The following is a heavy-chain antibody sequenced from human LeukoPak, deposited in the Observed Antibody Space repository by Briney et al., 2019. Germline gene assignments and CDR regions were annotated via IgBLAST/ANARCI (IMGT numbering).Heavy chain of an antibody. V-gene: IGHV1-46*01. CDR1: GYTFTSYY. CDR3: ARDAPYASGWKDYYYYYGLDV. CDR2: INPSGGST. Sequence: ASVKVSCKASGYTFTSYYMHWVRQAPGQGLEWMGIINPSGGSTSYAQKFQGRVTMTRDTSTSTVYMELSSLRSEDTAVYFCARDAPYASGWKDYYYYYGLDVWGQGTTVTVSS. J-gene: IGHJ6*02. D-gene: IGHD6-19*01.